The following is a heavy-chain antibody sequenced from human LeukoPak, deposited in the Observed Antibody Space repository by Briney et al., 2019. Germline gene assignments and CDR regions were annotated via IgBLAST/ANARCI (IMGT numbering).Heavy chain of an antibody. CDR2: VYPGDSES. CDR1: GYSFSTYW. V-gene: IGHV5-51*01. CDR3: ARHYYDTSGYFDY. Sequence: GESLKISCKGSGYSFSTYWIAWGRQMPGKGLEWMGSVYPGDSESRYSPSFQGQVTMSADKSINTAYLQWSSLKAADTAMYYCARHYYDTSGYFDYWGQGTLVTVSS. J-gene: IGHJ4*02. D-gene: IGHD3-22*01.